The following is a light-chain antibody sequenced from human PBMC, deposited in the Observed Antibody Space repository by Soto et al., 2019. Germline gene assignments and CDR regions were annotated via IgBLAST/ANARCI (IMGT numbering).Light chain of an antibody. CDR1: SSDVGGFNY. CDR2: VVS. Sequence: QSALTQPATVSGSPGQSITISCTGASSDVGGFNYVSWYQQHPDKAPKLIIYVVSNRPSGVSNRFSGSKSGNTASLPISGLQAEDEADYYCSSYTSSDTPYVFGTGTKVTVL. CDR3: SSYTSSDTPYV. J-gene: IGLJ1*01. V-gene: IGLV2-14*01.